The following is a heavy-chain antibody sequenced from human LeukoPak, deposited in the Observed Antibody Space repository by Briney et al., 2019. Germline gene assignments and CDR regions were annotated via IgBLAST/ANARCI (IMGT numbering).Heavy chain of an antibody. D-gene: IGHD3-3*01. Sequence: PGGSLRLSCAASGFNFRKYGMHWVRQAPGKGPEWVTFIRYDGGNIYYGDSVKGRFTISRDNSKNTLYLQMNSLRAEDTAVYYCAGPIFGVVMNPFDYWGQGTLVTVSS. CDR3: AGPIFGVVMNPFDY. J-gene: IGHJ4*02. V-gene: IGHV3-30*02. CDR1: GFNFRKYG. CDR2: IRYDGGNI.